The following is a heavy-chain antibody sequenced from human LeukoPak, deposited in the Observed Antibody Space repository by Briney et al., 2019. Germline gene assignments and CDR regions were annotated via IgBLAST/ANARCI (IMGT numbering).Heavy chain of an antibody. CDR1: GYTFTGYY. V-gene: IGHV1-2*02. CDR2: INPNSGGT. D-gene: IGHD3-22*01. J-gene: IGHJ3*02. CDR3: AREMIVVVPTGVANAFDI. Sequence: ASVKVSCKASGYTFTGYYMHWVRQAPGQGLEWMGWINPNSGGTNYAQKFQGRVTMTRVTSITTAYMELSRLRSDDTAVYYCAREMIVVVPTGVANAFDIWGQGTMVTVSS.